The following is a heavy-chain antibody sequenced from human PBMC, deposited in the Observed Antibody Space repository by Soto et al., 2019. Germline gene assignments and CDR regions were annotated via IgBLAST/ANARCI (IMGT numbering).Heavy chain of an antibody. CDR1: GFTFDDYA. CDR2: ISWNSGSI. Sequence: GGSLRLSCAASGFTFDDYAMHWVREAPGKGLEWVSGISWNSGSIGYADSVKGRFTISRDNAKNSLYVQMNSLRAEDTAVYYCARGAVVTPYPFQHWGQGTLVTVSS. CDR3: ARGAVVTPYPFQH. V-gene: IGHV3-9*01. J-gene: IGHJ1*01. D-gene: IGHD2-21*02.